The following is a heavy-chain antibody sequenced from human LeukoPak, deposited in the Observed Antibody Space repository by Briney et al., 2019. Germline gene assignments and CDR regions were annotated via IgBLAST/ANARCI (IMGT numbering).Heavy chain of an antibody. CDR2: IYYSGST. D-gene: IGHD3-22*01. V-gene: IGHV4-39*01. CDR1: GGSISSSSYY. CDR3: ARQLNTYYYDSSGYPFDY. Sequence: TSSGTPSLTCTVSGGSISSSSYYWGWIRPPPRKGLGWVGGIYYSGSTYYNPSLKSRVTISVDTSKNQFSLKLSSVTAADTAVYYCARQLNTYYYDSSGYPFDYWGQGTLVTVSS. J-gene: IGHJ4*02.